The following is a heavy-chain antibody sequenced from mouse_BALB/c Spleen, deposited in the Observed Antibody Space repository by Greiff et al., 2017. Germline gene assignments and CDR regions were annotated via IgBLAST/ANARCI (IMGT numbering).Heavy chain of an antibody. J-gene: IGHJ4*01. Sequence: VQLQQPGAELVKPGASVKLSCKASGYTFTSYWMHWVKQRPGQGLEWIGEINPSNGRTNYNEKFKSKATLTVDKSSSTAYMQLSSLTSEDSAVYYCARSDYDYAMDYWGQGTSVTVSS. CDR1: GYTFTSYW. CDR2: INPSNGRT. V-gene: IGHV1S81*02. D-gene: IGHD2-4*01. CDR3: ARSDYDYAMDY.